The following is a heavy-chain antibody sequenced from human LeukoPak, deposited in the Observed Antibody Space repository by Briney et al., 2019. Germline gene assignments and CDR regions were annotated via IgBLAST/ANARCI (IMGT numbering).Heavy chain of an antibody. CDR2: ISGSGGST. D-gene: IGHD2-15*01. Sequence: GGSLRLSCAASGFTFSSCAMSWVRQAPGKGLEWVSAISGSGGSTYYADSVKGRFTISRDNSKNTLYLQMNSLRAEDTAVYYCAKKKGNCSGGSCYPYLGYFDYWGQGTLVTVSS. CDR1: GFTFSSCA. V-gene: IGHV3-23*01. J-gene: IGHJ4*02. CDR3: AKKKGNCSGGSCYPYLGYFDY.